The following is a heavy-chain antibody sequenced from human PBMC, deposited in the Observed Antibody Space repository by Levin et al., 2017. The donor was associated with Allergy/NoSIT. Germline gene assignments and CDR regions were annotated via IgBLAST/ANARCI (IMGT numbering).Heavy chain of an antibody. CDR3: VYIQNWPHFSGPGGFDY. D-gene: IGHD2-15*01. CDR2: IIPMFDIA. CDR1: GGTSRTYA. Sequence: SVKVSCEASGGTSRTYAISWVRQAPGQGLEWMGRIIPMFDIANYAEKFHDRVTITADKSTSTTYMELCSLRSEDTAVYYCVYIQNWPHFSGPGGFDYWGQGSLVIVSS. J-gene: IGHJ4*02. V-gene: IGHV1-69*04.